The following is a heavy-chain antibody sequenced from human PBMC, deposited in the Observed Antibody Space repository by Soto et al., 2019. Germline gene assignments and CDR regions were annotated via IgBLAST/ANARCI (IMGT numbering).Heavy chain of an antibody. J-gene: IGHJ4*02. CDR3: ARDLAAGDH. V-gene: IGHV1-46*01. CDR2: NNPTSGST. D-gene: IGHD6-13*01. Sequence: QVQLVQSAAEVKKPGASAKVSCKASGYTFTKYYIHWVRQAPGQGLDWMVINNPTSGSTNYAQKFQGRGTLTYDTSTTTVYMELSGRRSDFADVLDCARDLAAGDHWGQGTLVTVSS. CDR1: GYTFTKYY.